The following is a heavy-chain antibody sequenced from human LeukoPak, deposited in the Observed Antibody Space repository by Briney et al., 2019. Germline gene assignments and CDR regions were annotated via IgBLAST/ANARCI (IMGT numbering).Heavy chain of an antibody. Sequence: ASVKVSCKASGGTFSSYAISWVRQAPGQGLEWMGGIIPIFGTANYAQKFQGRVTITADESTSTAYMELSSLRSEDTAVYYCASVGDCSGGSCYLFDYWGQGTLVTVSS. V-gene: IGHV1-69*13. J-gene: IGHJ4*02. CDR2: IIPIFGTA. CDR3: ASVGDCSGGSCYLFDY. D-gene: IGHD2-15*01. CDR1: GGTFSSYA.